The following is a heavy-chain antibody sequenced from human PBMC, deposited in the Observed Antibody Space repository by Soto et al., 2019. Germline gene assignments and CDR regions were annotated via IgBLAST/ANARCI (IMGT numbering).Heavy chain of an antibody. CDR1: GGTFSSYA. CDR3: AREEPYDFWSGYSKYYYGMDV. CDR2: IIPIFGTA. V-gene: IGHV1-69*06. J-gene: IGHJ6*02. D-gene: IGHD3-3*01. Sequence: EASVKVSCKASGGTFSSYAISWVRQAPGQGLEWMGGIIPIFGTANYAQKFQGRVTITADKSTSTAYMELSSLRSEDTAVYYCAREEPYDFWSGYSKYYYGMDVWGQGTTVTVSS.